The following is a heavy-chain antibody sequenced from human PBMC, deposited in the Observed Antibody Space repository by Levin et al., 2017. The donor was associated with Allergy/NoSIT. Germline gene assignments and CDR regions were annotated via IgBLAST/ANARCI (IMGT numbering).Heavy chain of an antibody. Sequence: LSLTCAASEYTFRNYALHWVRQAPGKGLEWVALISYDGRIKNYPDSVKGRFTISRDNSKNTLYLEMNSLRAEDTAVYYCAGGIYYAYFYGLDVWGQGTTVTVSS. J-gene: IGHJ6*02. CDR3: AGGIYYAYFYGLDV. CDR1: EYTFRNYA. D-gene: IGHD3-22*01. V-gene: IGHV3-30*04. CDR2: ISYDGRIK.